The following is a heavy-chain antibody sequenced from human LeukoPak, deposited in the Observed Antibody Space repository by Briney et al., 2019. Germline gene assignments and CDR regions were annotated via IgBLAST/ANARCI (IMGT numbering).Heavy chain of an antibody. Sequence: SETLSLTCTVSGGSISSSSYYWGWIRQPPGKGLEWIGSIYYSGSTYYNPSLKSRVTISVDTSKNQFSLKLSSVTAADTAVYYCVRQGMITMVRGGTFDYWGQGTLVTVSS. CDR1: GGSISSSSYY. J-gene: IGHJ4*02. CDR2: IYYSGST. V-gene: IGHV4-39*01. D-gene: IGHD3-10*01. CDR3: VRQGMITMVRGGTFDY.